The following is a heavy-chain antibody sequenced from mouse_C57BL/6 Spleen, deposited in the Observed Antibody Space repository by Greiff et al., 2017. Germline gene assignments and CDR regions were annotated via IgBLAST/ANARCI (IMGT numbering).Heavy chain of an antibody. V-gene: IGHV1-9*01. CDR3: ARGGNYYYGSSLYYFDY. CDR2: ILPGSGST. J-gene: IGHJ2*01. Sequence: QVQLQQSGAELMKPGASVKLSCKATGYTFTGYWIEWVKQRPGHGLEWIGEILPGSGSTNYNEKFKGKATFTADTSSNTAYMQLGSLTTEDSAIYYCARGGNYYYGSSLYYFDYWGQGTTLTVSS. D-gene: IGHD1-1*01. CDR1: GYTFTGYW.